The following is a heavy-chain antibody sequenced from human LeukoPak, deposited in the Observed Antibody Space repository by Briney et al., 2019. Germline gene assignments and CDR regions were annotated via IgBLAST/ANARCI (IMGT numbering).Heavy chain of an antibody. Sequence: GGSLRLSCAASGFTFSSYAMSWVRQAPGKGLEWVSAISGSGGSTYYADSVKGRSTISRDNSKNTLYLQMNSLRAEDTAVYYCAKEVTRGYYYDSSGLDYWGQGTLVTVSS. CDR3: AKEVTRGYYYDSSGLDY. D-gene: IGHD3-22*01. J-gene: IGHJ4*02. CDR1: GFTFSSYA. V-gene: IGHV3-23*01. CDR2: ISGSGGST.